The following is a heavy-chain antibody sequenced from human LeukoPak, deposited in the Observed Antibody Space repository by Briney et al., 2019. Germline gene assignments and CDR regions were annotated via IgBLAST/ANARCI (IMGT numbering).Heavy chain of an antibody. D-gene: IGHD5-18*01. V-gene: IGHV3-23*01. CDR3: AKYRYAYHFDY. CDR2: ISGSGGST. J-gene: IGHJ4*02. CDR1: GFIFSSYA. Sequence: GGSLRLSCAASGFIFSSYAMSWVRQAPGKGLEWVSAISGSGGSTYYEDSVKGRFTISRDNSKNTLYLQMNSLRAEDTAVYYCAKYRYAYHFDYWGQGTLVTVSS.